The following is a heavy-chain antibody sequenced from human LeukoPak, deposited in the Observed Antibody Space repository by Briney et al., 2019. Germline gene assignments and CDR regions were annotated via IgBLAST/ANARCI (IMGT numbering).Heavy chain of an antibody. CDR1: GFTFSSYG. D-gene: IGHD2-15*01. CDR3: ASCSGGSCYLRRYFDY. J-gene: IGHJ4*02. CDR2: ISSSSSYI. Sequence: GGSLRLSCAASGFTFSSYGMNWVRQAPGKGLEWVSSISSSSSYIYYADSVKGRFTISRDNAKNSLYLQMNSLRAEDTAVYYCASCSGGSCYLRRYFDYWGQGTLVTVSS. V-gene: IGHV3-21*01.